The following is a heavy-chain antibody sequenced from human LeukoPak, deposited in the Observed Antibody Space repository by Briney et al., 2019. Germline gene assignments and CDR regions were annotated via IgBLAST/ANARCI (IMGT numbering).Heavy chain of an antibody. CDR2: IVVGSGNT. J-gene: IGHJ4*02. D-gene: IGHD3-10*01. Sequence: SVKVSCKASGFTFSSSAMQWVRQARGQRLEWIGWIVVGSGNTNYAQKFQERVTITRDMSRSTAYMELSSLRAEDTAVYYCARAGASYGSGSLYVDYWGQGTLVTVSS. CDR1: GFTFSSSA. V-gene: IGHV1-58*02. CDR3: ARAGASYGSGSLYVDY.